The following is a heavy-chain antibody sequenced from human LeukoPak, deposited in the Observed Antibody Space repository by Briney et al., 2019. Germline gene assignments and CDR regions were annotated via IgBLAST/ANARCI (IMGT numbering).Heavy chain of an antibody. CDR1: GYTFTSYG. V-gene: IGHV1-2*06. Sequence: ASVKVSCKASGYTFTSYGISWVRQAPGQGLEWMGRINPNSGGTRYAQKFQGRVIMTRDTSITTLYMELSSLRSDDTAVYYCARDREFCDSNCYSGWFASWGQGTLVTVSS. J-gene: IGHJ5*01. CDR3: ARDREFCDSNCYSGWFAS. D-gene: IGHD3-22*01. CDR2: INPNSGGT.